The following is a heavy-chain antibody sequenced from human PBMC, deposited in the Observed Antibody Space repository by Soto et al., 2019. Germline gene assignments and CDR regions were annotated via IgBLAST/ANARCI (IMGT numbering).Heavy chain of an antibody. CDR1: GGSISSGGYY. V-gene: IGHV4-31*03. Sequence: SETLSLTCTVSGGSISSGGYYWSWIRQHPGKGLEWIGYIYYSGSTYYNPSLKSRVTISVDTSKNQFSLKLSSVTAADTAVYYCARDRRSYTAMANRVFDYWGQGTLVTVSS. CDR2: IYYSGST. D-gene: IGHD5-18*01. J-gene: IGHJ4*02. CDR3: ARDRRSYTAMANRVFDY.